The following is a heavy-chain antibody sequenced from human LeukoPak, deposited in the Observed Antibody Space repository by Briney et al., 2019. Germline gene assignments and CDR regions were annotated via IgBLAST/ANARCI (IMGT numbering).Heavy chain of an antibody. D-gene: IGHD6-13*01. CDR2: MNPNSGNT. CDR3: ARERYSSSWYGVYYYYYGMDV. V-gene: IGHV1-8*01. J-gene: IGHJ6*02. Sequence: ASVKVSCKASGYTFTSYDINWVRQATGQGLEWMGWMNPNSGNTGYAQKFQGRVTMTRNTSISTAYMELSSLRFEDTAVYYCARERYSSSWYGVYYYYYGMDVWGQGTTVTVSS. CDR1: GYTFTSYD.